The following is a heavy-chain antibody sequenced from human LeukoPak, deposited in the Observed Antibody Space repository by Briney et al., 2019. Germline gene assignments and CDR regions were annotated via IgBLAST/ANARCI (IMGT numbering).Heavy chain of an antibody. CDR1: GFTFTSSA. J-gene: IGHJ4*02. D-gene: IGHD1-26*01. CDR2: IVVGSGNT. Sequence: SVKVSCKASGFTFTSSAVQWVRQARGQRLEWIGWIVVGSGNTNYAQKFQERVTITRDMSTSTAYMELSSLRSEDTAVYYCAASIVGATNRDFDYWGQGNPGHRLL. CDR3: AASIVGATNRDFDY. V-gene: IGHV1-58*01.